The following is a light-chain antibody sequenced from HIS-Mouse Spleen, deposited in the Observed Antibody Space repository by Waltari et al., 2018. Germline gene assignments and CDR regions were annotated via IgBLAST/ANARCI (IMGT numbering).Light chain of an antibody. CDR2: EDN. CDR1: ALPKKY. Sequence: SYELTQPPSAPVPPGQTARLPCTGVALPKKYAYWYQQKSGQAPVLVIYEDNQRPSGIPGRFSGSRSGTMATLTISGAQVEDEADYYCYSTDSSGNHRVFGGGTKLTVL. V-gene: IGLV3-10*01. J-gene: IGLJ2*01. CDR3: YSTDSSGNHRV.